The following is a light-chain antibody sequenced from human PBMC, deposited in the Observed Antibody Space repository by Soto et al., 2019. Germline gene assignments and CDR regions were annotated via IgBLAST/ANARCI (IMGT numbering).Light chain of an antibody. V-gene: IGLV2-11*01. J-gene: IGLJ1*01. CDR3: KSDAGSNSYV. CDR1: SSDVGRYSF. CDR2: DVY. Sequence: QPVLTLPRSVTRSPGQSVTISCTGTSSDVGRYSFVSWYQQHPGKAPKLIIYDVYKRPSGVPDRFSGSKSANTASLPVSGLQAADEADYFCKSDAGSNSYVCXSGTQGTVL.